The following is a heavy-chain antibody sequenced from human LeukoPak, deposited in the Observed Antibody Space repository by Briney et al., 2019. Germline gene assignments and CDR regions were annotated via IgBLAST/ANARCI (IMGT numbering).Heavy chain of an antibody. CDR3: ARGGGSRFDY. Sequence: GGSLRLSCAASGFIFSSYGMSWVRQAPGKGLEWVSAISDGGDSTYYADSVRGRFTISRDNSKNTLFLHMISLRADDTAVYYCARGGGSRFDYWGQGTLVTVSS. CDR1: GFIFSSYG. V-gene: IGHV3-23*01. CDR2: ISDGGDST. D-gene: IGHD3-10*01. J-gene: IGHJ4*02.